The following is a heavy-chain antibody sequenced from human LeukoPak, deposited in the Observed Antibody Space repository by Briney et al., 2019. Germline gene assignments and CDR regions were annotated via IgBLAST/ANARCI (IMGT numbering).Heavy chain of an antibody. CDR2: IYYSGST. V-gene: IGHV4-39*01. Sequence: SETLSLTCTVSGGSISSSSYYWGWIRQPPGKGLEWIGSIYYSGSTYYNPSLKSRVTISVDTSKNQFSLKLSSVTAADTAVYYCARRVRGLQYNWFDPWGQGTLVTVSS. CDR3: ARRVRGLQYNWFDP. D-gene: IGHD3-10*02. J-gene: IGHJ5*02. CDR1: GGSISSSSYY.